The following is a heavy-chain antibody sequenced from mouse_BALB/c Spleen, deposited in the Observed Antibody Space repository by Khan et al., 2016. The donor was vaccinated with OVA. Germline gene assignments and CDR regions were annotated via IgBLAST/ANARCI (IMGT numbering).Heavy chain of an antibody. CDR1: GFTFSDYY. V-gene: IGHV5-4*02. J-gene: IGHJ3*01. CDR2: ISDGGIYT. Sequence: VQLVESGGGLVKPGGSLKLSCAASGFTFSDYYMYWVRQTPEKRLEWVATISDGGIYTYYPDSVKGRFTISRVDAKNNLYLQVSSLKSEDTAMYDCARGDYGDPFSYWGQGTLVTVSA. CDR3: ARGDYGDPFSY. D-gene: IGHD2-13*01.